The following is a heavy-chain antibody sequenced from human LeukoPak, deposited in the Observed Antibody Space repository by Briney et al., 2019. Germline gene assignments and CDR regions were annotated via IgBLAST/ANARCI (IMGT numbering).Heavy chain of an antibody. CDR3: TRDWGYYDTSGYTV. V-gene: IGHV1-18*01. D-gene: IGHD3-22*01. J-gene: IGHJ4*02. CDR1: GYTFTSYG. Sequence: ASVKVSCKASGYTFTSYGISWVRQAPGQGLEWMGWISGYNGNTNYAQKLQGRVTMTTDTSMSTAYVELRSLRSDDTAVYYCTRDWGYYDTSGYTVWGQGTLVTVSS. CDR2: ISGYNGNT.